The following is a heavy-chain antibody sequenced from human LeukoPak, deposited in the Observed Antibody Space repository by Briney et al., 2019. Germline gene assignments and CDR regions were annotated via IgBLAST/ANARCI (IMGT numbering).Heavy chain of an antibody. V-gene: IGHV1-18*01. D-gene: IGHD4-17*01. Sequence: ASVKVSFKTSGYTFTNFDIGWVRQAPGQGLEWMGWISTYNGNTKYAQNLQGRVTMTTEKSTSTAYMDLRSLRSDDTAVYYCARGLLTTVTPVGYWGQGTLVTVSS. CDR1: GYTFTNFD. CDR2: ISTYNGNT. J-gene: IGHJ4*02. CDR3: ARGLLTTVTPVGY.